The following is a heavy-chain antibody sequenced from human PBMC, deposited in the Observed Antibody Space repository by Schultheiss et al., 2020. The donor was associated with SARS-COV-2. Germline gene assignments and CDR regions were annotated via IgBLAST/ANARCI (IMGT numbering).Heavy chain of an antibody. CDR1: GGSFSGYY. Sequence: SETLSLTCAVYGGSFSGYYWSWIRQPPGKGLEWIGSIYHSGSTYYNPSLKSRVTISVDTSKNQFSLKLSSVTAADTAVYYCARDGQQLYGMDVWGQGTTVTVSS. V-gene: IGHV4-34*01. D-gene: IGHD6-13*01. CDR3: ARDGQQLYGMDV. J-gene: IGHJ6*02. CDR2: IYHSGST.